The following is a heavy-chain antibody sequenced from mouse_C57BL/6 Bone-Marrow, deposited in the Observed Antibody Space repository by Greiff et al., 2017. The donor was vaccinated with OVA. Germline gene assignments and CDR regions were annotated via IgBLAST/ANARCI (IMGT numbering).Heavy chain of an antibody. CDR1: GYTFTSYW. CDR2: IHPNSGST. D-gene: IGHD1-1*01. J-gene: IGHJ2*01. Sequence: VQLQQPGAELVKPGASVKLSCKASGYTFTSYWMHWVKQRPGQGLEWIGMIHPNSGSTNYNEKFKSKATLTEGKSSSTAYTQLSSLTSEDSAVYSCAREMGFITTDYWGQGTTHTASS. CDR3: AREMGFITTDY. V-gene: IGHV1-64*01.